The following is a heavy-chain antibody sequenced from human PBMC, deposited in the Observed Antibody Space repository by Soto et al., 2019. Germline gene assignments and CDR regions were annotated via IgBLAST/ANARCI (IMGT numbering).Heavy chain of an antibody. CDR1: GFTFSSYD. CDR2: ISSNGGTT. Sequence: EVQLAESGGGMVQPGGSLRLSCVASGFTFSSYDMHWVRQAPGKGLEYVSSISSNGGTTYYGNSVKGRFTISRDNSKNTLYLQMGSLRAEDMGVYYCVRRVAGYYDYWGQGTLVTVSS. D-gene: IGHD1-26*01. V-gene: IGHV3-64*01. J-gene: IGHJ4*02. CDR3: VRRVAGYYDY.